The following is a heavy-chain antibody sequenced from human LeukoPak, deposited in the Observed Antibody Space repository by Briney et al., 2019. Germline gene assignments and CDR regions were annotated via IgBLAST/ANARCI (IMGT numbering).Heavy chain of an antibody. CDR2: IYPGDSDT. V-gene: IGHV5-51*01. J-gene: IGHJ5*02. CDR3: ARAAMVRGVNWFDP. Sequence: NHGESLKISCKGSGYSFTSYWIGWVRQMPGKGLEWMGIIYPGDSDTRYSPSFQGQVTISADKSISTAYLQWSSLKASDTAMYYCARAAMVRGVNWFDPWGQGTLVTVSS. D-gene: IGHD3-10*01. CDR1: GYSFTSYW.